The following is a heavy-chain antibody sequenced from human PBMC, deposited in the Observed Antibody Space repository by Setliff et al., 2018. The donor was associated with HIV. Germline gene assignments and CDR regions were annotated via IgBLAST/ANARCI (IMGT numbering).Heavy chain of an antibody. CDR2: IYYSGST. CDR3: ARDPPGYGDSNDY. CDR1: GGSVGSGSYY. Sequence: KPSETLSLTCTVSGGSVGSGSYYWSWIRQSPGKGLEWIGYIYYSGSTTYNPTIKSRVTMSIDTSKNQFSLKVRSVSAADTAVYYCARDPPGYGDSNDYWGQGMLVTVSS. D-gene: IGHD4-17*01. V-gene: IGHV4-61*01. J-gene: IGHJ4*02.